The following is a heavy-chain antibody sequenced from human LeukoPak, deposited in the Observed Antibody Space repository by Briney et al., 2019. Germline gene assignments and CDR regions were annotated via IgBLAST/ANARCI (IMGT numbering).Heavy chain of an antibody. Sequence: PGGSLRLSCVASGFTFGKYWMSWVRQAPGKGLEWVANIKLDGSEKNYVDSVKGRFTISRDNTKNSLYLQMNSLRVEDTAVYYCAKHNIDYWGQGTLVTVSS. D-gene: IGHD1-1*01. J-gene: IGHJ4*02. CDR1: GFTFGKYW. CDR3: AKHNIDY. V-gene: IGHV3-7*03. CDR2: IKLDGSEK.